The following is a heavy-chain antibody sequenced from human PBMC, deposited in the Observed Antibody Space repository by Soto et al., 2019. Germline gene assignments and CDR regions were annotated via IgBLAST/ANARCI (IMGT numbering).Heavy chain of an antibody. CDR2: ISWDGGST. CDR3: AKDMAAAGHEGLFDY. CDR1: GFTFDDYT. D-gene: IGHD6-13*01. Sequence: GGSLRLSCAASGFTFDDYTMHWVRQAPGKGLEWVSLISWDGGSTYYADSVKGRFTISRDNSKNSLYLQMNSLRTEDTALYYCAKDMAAAGHEGLFDYWGQGTLVTVSS. V-gene: IGHV3-43*01. J-gene: IGHJ4*02.